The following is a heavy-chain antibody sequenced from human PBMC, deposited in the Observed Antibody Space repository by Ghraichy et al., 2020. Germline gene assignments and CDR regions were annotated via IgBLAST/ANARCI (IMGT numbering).Heavy chain of an antibody. V-gene: IGHV3-53*01. CDR2: IYSGGST. CDR1: GFTVSSTY. J-gene: IGHJ4*02. CDR3: ARDRPFDY. Sequence: GGSLRLSCAASGFTVSSTYMNWVRQAPGKGLEWVSIIYSGGSTYYADSVKGRFTISRDNSKNTLYLQINSLRAEDTAVYYCARDRPFDYWGQGTLVTVSS.